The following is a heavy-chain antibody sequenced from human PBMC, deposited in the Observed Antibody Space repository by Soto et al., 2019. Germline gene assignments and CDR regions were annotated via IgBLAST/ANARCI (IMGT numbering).Heavy chain of an antibody. D-gene: IGHD3-3*01. CDR2: IIPILGIA. Sequence: QVQLVQSGAEVKKPGSWVKVSCKASGGNFSSYTISWVRQAPGQGLEWMGRIIPILGIANYAQKFQGRVTITADKSTSTAYMELSSLRSEDTAVYYCARDGGGMDVWGQGTTVTVSS. V-gene: IGHV1-69*08. J-gene: IGHJ6*02. CDR1: GGNFSSYT. CDR3: ARDGGGMDV.